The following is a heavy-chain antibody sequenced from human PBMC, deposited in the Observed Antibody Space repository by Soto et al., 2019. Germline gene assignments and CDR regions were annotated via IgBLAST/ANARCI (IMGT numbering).Heavy chain of an antibody. V-gene: IGHV4-4*02. CDR2: IYHSGSA. Sequence: QVQLQESGPGLVKPSGTLSLTCAVSGGSVSSSNWWSWVRQSPGKGLEWMGEIYHSGSAHYNPPLMRRASLALDTSKDQCALRLTSVTAADTVVDYCAIEPGWVVSAADAVDILCPGTTGICSS. CDR3: AIEPGWVVSAADAVDI. D-gene: IGHD2-21*02. CDR1: GGSVSSSNW. J-gene: IGHJ3*02.